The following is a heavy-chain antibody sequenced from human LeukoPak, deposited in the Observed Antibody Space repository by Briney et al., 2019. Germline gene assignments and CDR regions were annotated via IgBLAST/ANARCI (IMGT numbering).Heavy chain of an antibody. J-gene: IGHJ4*02. D-gene: IGHD6-19*01. CDR2: IYSGGST. Sequence: GGSLRLSCAASGFSVSSNYMSWVRQAPGKGLEWVSVIYSGGSTYYADSVKGRFTISRDNSKNTLYLQMNSLGAEDTAVYYCARGFRPYSSGWYYFDSWGQGTLVTVSS. V-gene: IGHV3-66*01. CDR1: GFSVSSNY. CDR3: ARGFRPYSSGWYYFDS.